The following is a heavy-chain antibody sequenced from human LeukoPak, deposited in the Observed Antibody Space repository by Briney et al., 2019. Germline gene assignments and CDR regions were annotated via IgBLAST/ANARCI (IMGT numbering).Heavy chain of an antibody. J-gene: IGHJ6*03. CDR3: ARLESWYYYYMDV. D-gene: IGHD6-13*01. V-gene: IGHV4-4*09. CDR2: IYTSGST. Sequence: SETLSFTCTVSGGSISSYYWSWIRQPPGKGLEWIGYIYTSGSTNYNPSLKSRVTISVDTSKNQFSLKLSSMTAADAAVYYCARLESWYYYYMDVWGEGTTVTVSS. CDR1: GGSISSYY.